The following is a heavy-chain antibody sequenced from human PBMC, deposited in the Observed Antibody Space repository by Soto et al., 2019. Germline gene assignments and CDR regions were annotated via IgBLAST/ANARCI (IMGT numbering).Heavy chain of an antibody. CDR2: ISGSGGST. CDR3: AKMVGGGNSSSWYSDAFDI. D-gene: IGHD6-13*01. CDR1: GFTFSSYA. V-gene: IGHV3-23*01. J-gene: IGHJ3*02. Sequence: GGSLRLSCAASGFTFSSYAMSWVRQAPGKGLEWVSAISGSGGSTYYADSVKGRFTISRDNSKNTLYLQMNSLRAEDTAVYYCAKMVGGGNSSSWYSDAFDIWGQGTMVTVSS.